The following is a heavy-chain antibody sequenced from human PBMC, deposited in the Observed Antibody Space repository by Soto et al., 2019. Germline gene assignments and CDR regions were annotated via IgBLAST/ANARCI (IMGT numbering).Heavy chain of an antibody. Sequence: TGGSLRLSCAASGFTFSSYSMNWVRQAPGKGLEWVSYISSSSSTIYYADSVKGRFTISRDNAKNSLYLQMNSLRDEDTAVYYCAVSLNYYDSSGYYSSGYWGQGTLVTVSS. V-gene: IGHV3-48*02. CDR1: GFTFSSYS. J-gene: IGHJ4*02. CDR3: AVSLNYYDSSGYYSSGY. D-gene: IGHD3-22*01. CDR2: ISSSSSTI.